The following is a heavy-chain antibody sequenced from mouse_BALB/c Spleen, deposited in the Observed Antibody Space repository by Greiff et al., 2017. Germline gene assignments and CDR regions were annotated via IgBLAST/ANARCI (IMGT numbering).Heavy chain of an antibody. J-gene: IGHJ2*01. Sequence: EVQLVASGGGLVKPGGSLKLSCAASGFTFSSYAMSWVRQTPEKRLEWVASISSGGSTYYPDSVKGRFTISRDNARNILYLQMSSLRSEDTAMYCCARGEVRDGNYCDYWGQGNTLAVAS. CDR1: GFTFSSYA. D-gene: IGHD2-1*01. V-gene: IGHV5-6-5*01. CDR3: ARGEVRDGNYCDY. CDR2: ISSGGST.